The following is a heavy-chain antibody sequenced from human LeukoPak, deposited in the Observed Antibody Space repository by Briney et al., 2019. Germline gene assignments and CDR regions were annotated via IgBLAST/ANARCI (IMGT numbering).Heavy chain of an antibody. CDR3: AREDHWQQLPFDY. CDR2: INAGNGNT. CDR1: GYTFTSYA. J-gene: IGHJ4*02. D-gene: IGHD6-13*01. Sequence: ASVKVSCKASGYTFTSYAMHWVRQAPGQRPEWMGWINAGNGNTKYSQKFQGRVTITRDTSASTAYMELSSLRSEDTAVYYCAREDHWQQLPFDYWGQGTLVTVSS. V-gene: IGHV1-3*01.